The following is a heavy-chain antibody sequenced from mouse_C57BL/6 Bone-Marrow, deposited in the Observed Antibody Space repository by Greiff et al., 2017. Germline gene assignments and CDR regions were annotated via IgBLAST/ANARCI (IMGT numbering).Heavy chain of an antibody. J-gene: IGHJ4*01. Sequence: LVESGPELVKPGASVKLSCKASGYTFTSYWMHWVKQRPGRGLEWIGRIDPNSGGTKYNEKFTGKATLTVDKPSSTAYMQLSSLTSEDSAVYYCARGGNYPYAMDYWGQGTSVTVSS. D-gene: IGHD2-1*01. CDR3: ARGGNYPYAMDY. V-gene: IGHV1-72*01. CDR2: IDPNSGGT. CDR1: GYTFTSYW.